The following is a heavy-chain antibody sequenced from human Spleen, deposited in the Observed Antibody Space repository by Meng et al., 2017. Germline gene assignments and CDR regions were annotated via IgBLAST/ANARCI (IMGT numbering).Heavy chain of an antibody. Sequence: VQVWRAGAEVKKPGASVKVSYKASGYTFTGYYIHWVRPAPGQGLEWLGRINPNSGGTNIAQMFQGTVTMTRDTSISTVYVELSGLRSDDTAVYYCARDENISLGKLFGDYWGQGTLVTVSS. CDR3: ARDENISLGKLFGDY. D-gene: IGHD4-23*01. J-gene: IGHJ4*02. CDR2: INPNSGGT. V-gene: IGHV1-2*06. CDR1: GYTFTGYY.